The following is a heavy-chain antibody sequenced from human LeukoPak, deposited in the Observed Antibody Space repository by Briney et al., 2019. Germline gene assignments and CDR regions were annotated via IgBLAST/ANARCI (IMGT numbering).Heavy chain of an antibody. Sequence: GGSLRLSCAASGFTFSSYAMHWVRQAPGKGLEWVANIKQDGSEKYYVDSVKGRFTISRDNAKNSLYLQMNSLRAEDTAVYYCARDGGGTKYYFDYWGQGTLVTVSS. V-gene: IGHV3-7*01. CDR3: ARDGGGTKYYFDY. J-gene: IGHJ4*02. CDR1: GFTFSSYA. D-gene: IGHD1-7*01. CDR2: IKQDGSEK.